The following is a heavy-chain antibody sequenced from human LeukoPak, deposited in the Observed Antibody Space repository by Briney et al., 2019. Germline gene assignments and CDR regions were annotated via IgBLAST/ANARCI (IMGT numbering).Heavy chain of an antibody. Sequence: PSETLSLTCTVSGGSICSYYWSWIRQPPGKGLEWIGYIYYSGSTNYNPSLKSRVTISVDTSKNQFSLKLSSVTAADTAVYYCARCALAFAGIYRMDVWGQGTTVTVSS. CDR2: IYYSGST. J-gene: IGHJ6*02. CDR1: GGSICSYY. D-gene: IGHD3-3*02. V-gene: IGHV4-59*01. CDR3: ARCALAFAGIYRMDV.